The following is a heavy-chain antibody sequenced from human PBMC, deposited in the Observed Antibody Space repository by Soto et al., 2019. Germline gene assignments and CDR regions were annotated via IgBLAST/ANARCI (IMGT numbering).Heavy chain of an antibody. V-gene: IGHV1-58*01. Sequence: PVKVSCKASGFTFTNSAVQWVRQARGQRLEWIGWIVVGSGNTNYAQKFQERVTITRDMSTSTAYMELSSLRSEDTAVYYCAVAVAGKTAIGYCGQGTLVTVSS. CDR1: GFTFTNSA. D-gene: IGHD6-19*01. J-gene: IGHJ4*02. CDR2: IVVGSGNT. CDR3: AVAVAGKTAIGY.